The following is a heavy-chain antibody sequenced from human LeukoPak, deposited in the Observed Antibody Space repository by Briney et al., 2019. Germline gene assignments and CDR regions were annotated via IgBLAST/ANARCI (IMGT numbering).Heavy chain of an antibody. V-gene: IGHV3-30*18. CDR3: AKLDHFDWLLLDY. D-gene: IGHD3-9*01. J-gene: IGHJ4*02. Sequence: GGSLRLSCAASGFTFSSYGMHWVRQAPGKGLEWVAVISYDGSNKYYADSVKGRFTISRDNSKNTLYLQMNSLRAEDTAVYYCAKLDHFDWLLLDYWGQGTLVTVSS. CDR2: ISYDGSNK. CDR1: GFTFSSYG.